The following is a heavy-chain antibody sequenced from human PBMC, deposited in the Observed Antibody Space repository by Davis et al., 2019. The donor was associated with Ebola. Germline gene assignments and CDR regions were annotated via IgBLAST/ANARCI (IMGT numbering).Heavy chain of an antibody. J-gene: IGHJ4*02. V-gene: IGHV1-46*01. Sequence: ASVKVSCKASGYTFTSYYMHWVRQAPGQGLEWMGIINPSGGSTSYAQKFQGRVTITADKSTSTAYMELSSLRSEDTAVYYCARLGGSGYVGELNWGQGTLVTVSS. CDR1: GYTFTSYY. D-gene: IGHD5-12*01. CDR3: ARLGGSGYVGELN. CDR2: INPSGGST.